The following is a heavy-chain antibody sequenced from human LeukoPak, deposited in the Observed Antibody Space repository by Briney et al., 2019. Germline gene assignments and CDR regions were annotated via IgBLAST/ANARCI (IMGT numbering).Heavy chain of an antibody. CDR2: ISWNSGSI. J-gene: IGHJ6*02. CDR1: GFTFDDYG. CDR3: AKDLVASPYCYGMDV. V-gene: IGHV3-9*01. Sequence: PGGSLRLSCAASGFTFDDYGMHWVRQAPGKGLEWVSGISWNSGSIGYADSVKGRFTISRDNAKNSLYLQMNSLRAEDTALYYCAKDLVASPYCYGMDVWGPGTTVIVSS.